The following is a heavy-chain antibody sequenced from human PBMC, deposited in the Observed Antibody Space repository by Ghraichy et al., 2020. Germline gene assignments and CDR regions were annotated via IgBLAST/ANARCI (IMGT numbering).Heavy chain of an antibody. D-gene: IGHD3-9*01. J-gene: IGHJ3*02. CDR2: ISNEGSEK. CDR1: GVTLSSYR. V-gene: IGHV3-30*18. Sequence: GGSLRLSCVASGVTLSSYRMHWVRQAPGKGLGWVAIISNEGSEKYYADSVKGRFTISRDNSKNTLSLQMNSLRAEDTAVYYCAKIRTTGTGDAFDIWGQGTMVTVSS. CDR3: AKIRTTGTGDAFDI.